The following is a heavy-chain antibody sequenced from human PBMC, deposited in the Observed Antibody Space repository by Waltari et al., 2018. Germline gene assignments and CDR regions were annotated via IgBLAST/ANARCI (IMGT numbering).Heavy chain of an antibody. CDR3: ARVEGGDYMDV. V-gene: IGHV4-39*07. D-gene: IGHD3-16*01. Sequence: LQLQESGPGLVKPSETRSLTCTVSGGSISSSSYYWGWIRQPPGKGLEWIGSIYYSGSTYYNPSLKRRVTISVDTSKNQFSLKLSSVTAADTAVYYCARVEGGDYMDVWGKGTTVTISS. CDR1: GGSISSSSYY. J-gene: IGHJ6*03. CDR2: IYYSGST.